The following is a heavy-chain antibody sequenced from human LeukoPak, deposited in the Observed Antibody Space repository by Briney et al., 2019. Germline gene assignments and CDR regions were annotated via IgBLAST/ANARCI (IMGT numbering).Heavy chain of an antibody. Sequence: PGGSLRLSCVASGFTVSSNSMNWVRQAPGKGLEWVSIFFRGGSALYADSVKGRVTISRDNSKNTLYLQMNSLRAEDTAVYYCARFHRGWYFDYWGQGTLVTVSS. J-gene: IGHJ4*02. CDR2: FFRGGSA. CDR3: ARFHRGWYFDY. D-gene: IGHD2-15*01. CDR1: GFTVSSNS. V-gene: IGHV3-53*01.